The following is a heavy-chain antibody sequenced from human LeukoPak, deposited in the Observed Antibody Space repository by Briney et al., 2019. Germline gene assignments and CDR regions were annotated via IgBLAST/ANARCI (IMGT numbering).Heavy chain of an antibody. D-gene: IGHD4-17*01. CDR1: GYTFTSNG. Sequence: ASVKVSCKASGYTFTSNGISWVQQAPGQGLEWMGWISAYNGNTNYAQKLQGRVTMTTDTSTSTAYMELRSLRSDDTAVYYCARNAVYGDYYYYMDVWGKGTTVTVSS. CDR2: ISAYNGNT. J-gene: IGHJ6*03. V-gene: IGHV1-18*01. CDR3: ARNAVYGDYYYYMDV.